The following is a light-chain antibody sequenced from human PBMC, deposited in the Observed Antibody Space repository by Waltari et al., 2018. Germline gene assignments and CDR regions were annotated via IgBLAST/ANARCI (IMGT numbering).Light chain of an antibody. J-gene: IGLJ1*01. CDR3: CSYAGSYPYV. CDR1: SSDVGGYNY. Sequence: QSALTQPRSVSGSPGQSVTISCTGTSSDVGGYNYVSWYQQHPGKAPKLMIYDVSKRPSGVPYRCSGSKSGNTASLTISGLQAEDEADYYCCSYAGSYPYVFGTGTKVTVL. CDR2: DVS. V-gene: IGLV2-11*01.